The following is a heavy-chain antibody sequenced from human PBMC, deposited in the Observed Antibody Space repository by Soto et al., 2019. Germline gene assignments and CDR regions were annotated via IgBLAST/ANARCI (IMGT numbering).Heavy chain of an antibody. CDR2: IYSGGST. J-gene: IGHJ4*02. D-gene: IGHD2-21*02. CDR3: ARELYCGGDCSYFDY. V-gene: IGHV3-53*01. Sequence: EVQLVESGGGLIQPGGSPRLSCAASGFTVSSNYMSWVRQAPGKGLEWVSVIYSGGSTYYADSVKGRFTISRDNSKNTLYLQMNSLRAEDTAVYYCARELYCGGDCSYFDYWGQGTLVTVSS. CDR1: GFTVSSNY.